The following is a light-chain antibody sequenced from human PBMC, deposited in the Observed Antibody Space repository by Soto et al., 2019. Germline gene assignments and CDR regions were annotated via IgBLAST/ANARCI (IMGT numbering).Light chain of an antibody. V-gene: IGLV1-40*01. J-gene: IGLJ2*01. CDR1: SSNIGAGYD. CDR2: GIS. CDR3: QSYDSSRVL. Sequence: QSVLTQPPSVSGAPGQRVTISCTGSSSNIGAGYDVHWYQQLPGTAPKLLIYGISNRPSGVPDRFSGSKSGTSASLAITGLQAEDEADYYCQSYDSSRVLFGGGTKLTVL.